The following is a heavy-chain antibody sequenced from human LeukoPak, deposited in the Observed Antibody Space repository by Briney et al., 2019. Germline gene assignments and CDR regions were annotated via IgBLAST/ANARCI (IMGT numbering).Heavy chain of an antibody. V-gene: IGHV4-38-2*02. D-gene: IGHD6-25*01. CDR1: GYSISSGYY. CDR3: ARDSAIYDAFDI. J-gene: IGHJ3*02. Sequence: SETLSLTCTVSGYSISSGYYWGWIRQPPGKGLEWIGSIYHSGSTYYNPSLKSRVTISVDTSKNQFSLKLSSVTAADTAVYYCARDSAIYDAFDIWGQGTMVTVSS. CDR2: IYHSGST.